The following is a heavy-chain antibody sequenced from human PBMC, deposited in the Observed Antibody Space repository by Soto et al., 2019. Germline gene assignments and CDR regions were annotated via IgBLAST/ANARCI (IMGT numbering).Heavy chain of an antibody. Sequence: QVQLVESGGGVVQPGRSLSLSCAASGFTFSSYAMHWVRQAPGKGLEWVAVISYDGSNKYYADSVKGRFTISRDNSKNTLYLQMNSLRAEDTAVYYCAREERRADGMDVWGQGTTVTVSS. V-gene: IGHV3-30-3*01. J-gene: IGHJ6*02. CDR3: AREERRADGMDV. CDR2: ISYDGSNK. CDR1: GFTFSSYA.